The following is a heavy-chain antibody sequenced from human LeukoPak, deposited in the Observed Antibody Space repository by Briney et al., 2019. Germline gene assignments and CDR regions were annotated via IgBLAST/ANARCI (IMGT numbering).Heavy chain of an antibody. CDR3: AVSYCSGGSCYPYYFDY. D-gene: IGHD2-15*01. V-gene: IGHV5-10-1*01. CDR1: GYSFTNYW. J-gene: IGHJ4*02. Sequence: GESLRISCKGSGYSFTNYWITCVRQMPGEGLEWRGRIDPSDSDTNYSPSFQGHVTISADKSISTAYLQWSSLKASDTAMFYCAVSYCSGGSCYPYYFDYWGLGTLVTVSS. CDR2: IDPSDSDT.